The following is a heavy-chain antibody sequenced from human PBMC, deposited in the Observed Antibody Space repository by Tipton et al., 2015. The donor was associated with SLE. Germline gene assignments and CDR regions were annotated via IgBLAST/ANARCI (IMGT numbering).Heavy chain of an antibody. CDR3: ARGWWFDP. D-gene: IGHD6-19*01. CDR2: IYYSGST. V-gene: IGHV4-59*01. CDR1: GGSISSYY. Sequence: LRLSYTVSGGSISSYYWSWIRQPPGKGLELIGYIYYSGSTNYNPSLKSRVTISVDTSKNQFSLKLSSVTAADTAVYYCARGWWFDPWGQGTLVTVSS. J-gene: IGHJ5*02.